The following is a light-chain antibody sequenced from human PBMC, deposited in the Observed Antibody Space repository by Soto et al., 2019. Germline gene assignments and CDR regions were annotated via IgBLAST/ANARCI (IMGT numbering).Light chain of an antibody. CDR1: SSDIGDNY. CDR3: ATWHSSLSAVV. CDR2: DSH. Sequence: QSVLTQPPSVSAAPGQKVTISCSGSSSDIGDNYVSWYQHLPGAAPKLLIYDSHDRPSGIPDRFSGSKSGTSATLDIAGLQTGDEAHYYCATWHSSLSAVVFGGGTKLTVL. V-gene: IGLV1-51*01. J-gene: IGLJ3*02.